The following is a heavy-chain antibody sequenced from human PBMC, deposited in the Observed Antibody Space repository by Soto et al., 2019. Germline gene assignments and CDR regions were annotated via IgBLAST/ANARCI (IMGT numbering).Heavy chain of an antibody. J-gene: IGHJ4*02. CDR3: AREIKMATITSYPEYSFDY. D-gene: IGHD5-12*01. V-gene: IGHV1-46*01. Sequence: ASVKVSCKASGYTFTSYYIHWVRQAPGQGLERMGIINPGGDSTRFAQKFQGRVTMTRDTSTSTVYMELSSLRSGDTAVYFCAREIKMATITSYPEYSFDYWGQGTLVTVSS. CDR1: GYTFTSYY. CDR2: INPGGDST.